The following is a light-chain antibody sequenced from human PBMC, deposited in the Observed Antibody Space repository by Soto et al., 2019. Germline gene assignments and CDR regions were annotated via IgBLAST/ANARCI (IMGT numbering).Light chain of an antibody. CDR2: DNN. V-gene: IGLV1-51*01. CDR1: SSNIGNNY. Sequence: QPVLTQPPSVSAAPGQKVTISCSGSSSNIGNNYVSWYQQLPKTAPKLLIHDNNKRPSGIPDRFSGSKSGTSATLGITGLQTGDEADYYCGTCDSSLSAVVFGGGTKVTVL. J-gene: IGLJ3*02. CDR3: GTCDSSLSAVV.